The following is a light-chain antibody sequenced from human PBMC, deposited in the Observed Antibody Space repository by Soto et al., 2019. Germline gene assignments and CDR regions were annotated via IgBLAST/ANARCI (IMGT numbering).Light chain of an antibody. J-gene: IGKJ3*01. V-gene: IGKV3-20*01. CDR3: QQYGSSPPGFT. CDR1: QSVSSTY. Sequence: EIVLTQSPGTLSLFLGERATLSCRASQSVSSTYFAWYRQKPGQSPSLLIYGASNRATGVPDRFSGSGSGTAFTLTISRLEPDDFAVYYCQQYGSSPPGFTFGPGTTVEMK. CDR2: GAS.